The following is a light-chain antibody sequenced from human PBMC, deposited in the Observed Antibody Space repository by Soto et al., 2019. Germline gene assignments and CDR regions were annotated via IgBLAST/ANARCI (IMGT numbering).Light chain of an antibody. V-gene: IGKV1-39*01. CDR1: QSIRTY. CDR3: QQSFASLRT. J-gene: IGKJ1*01. Sequence: DTQMTQSPSSLSASVGDRVTITCRASQSIRTYLNWFQQRPGKAPKLLIYAASTLQGGVPSRFSGSGSGTDFTLTISSLQSEDFATYYCQQSFASLRTFGQGTTVEI. CDR2: AAS.